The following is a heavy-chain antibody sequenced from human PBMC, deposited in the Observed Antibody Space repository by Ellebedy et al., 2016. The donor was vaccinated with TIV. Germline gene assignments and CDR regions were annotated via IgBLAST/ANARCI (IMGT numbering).Heavy chain of an antibody. Sequence: GGSLRLXXAASGFAFSGYGMHWVRQAPGKGLEWVAVIWYDGTNKYYADSVKGRFTISRDNSKNTLYLQMNSLRAEDTAVYYCATRGDYGGNTNYYYGMDVWGQGTTVTVSS. D-gene: IGHD4-23*01. V-gene: IGHV3-33*08. CDR1: GFAFSGYG. J-gene: IGHJ6*02. CDR2: IWYDGTNK. CDR3: ATRGDYGGNTNYYYGMDV.